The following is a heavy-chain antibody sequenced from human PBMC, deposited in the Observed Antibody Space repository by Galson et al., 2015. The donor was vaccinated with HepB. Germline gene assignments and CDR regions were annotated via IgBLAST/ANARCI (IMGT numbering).Heavy chain of an antibody. CDR1: GFKFSDHW. Sequence: SLRLSCAASGFKFSDHWMIWVRQAPGKGLEWVASIKQEGNEKVYVDSVKGRFTISRDNAENSVSLQMNSLRAEDTALYYCVRSNAAHYWGHGTLVTVSS. V-gene: IGHV3-7*03. CDR3: VRSNAAHY. CDR2: IKQEGNEK. D-gene: IGHD2-15*01. J-gene: IGHJ4*01.